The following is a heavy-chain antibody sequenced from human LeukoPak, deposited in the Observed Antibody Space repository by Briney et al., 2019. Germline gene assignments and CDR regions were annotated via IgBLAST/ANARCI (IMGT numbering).Heavy chain of an antibody. CDR1: GGTFSSYA. CDR3: ARMCPDIVVVPAAAPSYWFDP. D-gene: IGHD2-2*01. Sequence: SVKVSCKASGGTFSSYAISWVRQAPGQGLEWMGRITPIFGIANYAQKFQGRVTITADKSTSTAYMELSSLRSEDTAVYYCARMCPDIVVVPAAAPSYWFDPWGQGTLVTVSS. V-gene: IGHV1-69*04. J-gene: IGHJ5*02. CDR2: ITPIFGIA.